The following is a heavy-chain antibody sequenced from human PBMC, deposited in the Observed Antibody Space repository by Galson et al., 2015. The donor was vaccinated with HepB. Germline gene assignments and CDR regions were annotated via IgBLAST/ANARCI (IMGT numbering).Heavy chain of an antibody. CDR2: IIPIFGTV. V-gene: IGHV1-69*13. D-gene: IGHD3-3*01. J-gene: IGHJ4*02. Sequence: SVKVSXXXSGGTXXXYGISXXRQAPGQGLXWMGGIIPIFGTVNYAQKFQGRVTITADESTSTAYXELSSLRSEDTAVYYCARVVGLRMEGFFGYWGQGTPVXVSS. CDR3: ARVVGLRMEGFFGY. CDR1: GGTXXXYG.